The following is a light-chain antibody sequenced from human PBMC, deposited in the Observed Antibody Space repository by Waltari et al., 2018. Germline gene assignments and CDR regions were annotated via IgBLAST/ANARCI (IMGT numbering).Light chain of an antibody. Sequence: DIVMTQSPDSLAVSLGERATINCKPSQSVLYSSNNKNYLAWYQQKPGQPPNLLIYWASTRESGVPDRFSGSGSGTDFTLTISGLQAEDVAVYYCQQYYSPPYTFGQGTKLEIK. CDR2: WAS. V-gene: IGKV4-1*01. CDR3: QQYYSPPYT. CDR1: QSVLYSSNNKNY. J-gene: IGKJ2*01.